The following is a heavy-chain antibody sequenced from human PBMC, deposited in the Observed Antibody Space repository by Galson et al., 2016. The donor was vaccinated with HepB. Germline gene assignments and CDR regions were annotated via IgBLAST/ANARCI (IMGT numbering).Heavy chain of an antibody. D-gene: IGHD1-26*01. J-gene: IGHJ4*02. CDR3: ATDPIVGVPDYFDY. CDR1: GFTFSNYA. V-gene: IGHV3-30-3*01. Sequence: SLRLSCAVSGFTFSNYAVHWVRQAPGKGLEWVAVTDGTNKYYADSVKGRFTISRDDSKSTLYLQTDRLRAEDTTVYYCATDPIVGVPDYFDYWGQGTLVTVSS. CDR2: TDGTNK.